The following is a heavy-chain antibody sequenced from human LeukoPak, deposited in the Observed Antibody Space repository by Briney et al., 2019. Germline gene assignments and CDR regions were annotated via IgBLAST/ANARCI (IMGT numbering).Heavy chain of an antibody. Sequence: GGSLRLSCAASGFTFSSYSMNWVRQAPGKGLEWVSYISSSSSTIYYADSVKGRFTISRDNAKNSLYLQMNSLRAEDTAVYYCAVNYGDYTDSDDYWGQGTLVTVSS. CDR1: GFTFSSYS. D-gene: IGHD4-17*01. V-gene: IGHV3-48*01. J-gene: IGHJ4*02. CDR3: AVNYGDYTDSDDY. CDR2: ISSSSSTI.